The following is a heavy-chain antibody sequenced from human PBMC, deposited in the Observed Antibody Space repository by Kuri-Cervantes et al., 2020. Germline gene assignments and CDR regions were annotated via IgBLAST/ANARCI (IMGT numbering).Heavy chain of an antibody. D-gene: IGHD3-16*01. CDR1: GFTFSSYW. V-gene: IGHV3-7*04. Sequence: ETLSLTCAASGFTFSSYWMSWVRQAPGKGLEWVANIKQDGSEKDYVDSVKGRFTISRDNAKNSLYLQMNSLRAEDTALYYCARVSWGSPFDYWGQGALVTDSS. CDR3: ARVSWGSPFDY. J-gene: IGHJ4*02. CDR2: IKQDGSEK.